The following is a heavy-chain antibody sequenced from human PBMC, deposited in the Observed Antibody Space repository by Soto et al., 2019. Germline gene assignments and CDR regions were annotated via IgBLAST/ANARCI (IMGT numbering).Heavy chain of an antibody. J-gene: IGHJ3*02. CDR2: ISGSGGST. D-gene: IGHD6-19*01. CDR3: TASSGWYNAFDI. CDR1: GFTFSSYA. Sequence: EVQLLESGGGLVQPGGSLRLSCAASGFTFSSYAMSWVRQAPGKGLEWVSAISGSGGSTYYADSVKGRFTISRDNSKNTRYLQMNSLRAEDTAVYYCTASSGWYNAFDICGQGTMVTVSS. V-gene: IGHV3-23*01.